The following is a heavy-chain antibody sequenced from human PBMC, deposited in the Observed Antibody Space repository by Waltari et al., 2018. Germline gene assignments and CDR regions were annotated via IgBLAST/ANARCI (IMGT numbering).Heavy chain of an antibody. V-gene: IGHV3-21*06. D-gene: IGHD5-12*01. CDR1: GFTFSSHS. CDR3: ARDRASGYSEGTFDY. CDR2: ISSSSNYI. J-gene: IGHJ4*02. Sequence: AESGGGLVKPGGSLKLPCSASGFTFSSHSMNWVRQVPGKGLEWLSSISSSSNYIYYKDSVKGRFTISRDNAKNSLYLQMNNLGAEDTAVYFCARDRASGYSEGTFDYWGQGTLVTVSS.